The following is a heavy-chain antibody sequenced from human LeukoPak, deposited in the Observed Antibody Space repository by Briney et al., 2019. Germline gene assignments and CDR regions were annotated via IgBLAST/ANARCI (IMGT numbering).Heavy chain of an antibody. CDR1: GFTFSSFA. CDR3: AKDRSPSVAIAHRY. V-gene: IGHV3-23*01. Sequence: GVSLILSCAGSGFTFSSFAMSWLLQAPGKGLEWLSAISGNGGDTYYAHAVKGRFSISRDNSKNTLYLQMTTLRVEDTALYYCAKDRSPSVAIAHRYWGQGTLVTVS. CDR2: ISGNGGDT. J-gene: IGHJ4*02. D-gene: IGHD5/OR15-5a*01.